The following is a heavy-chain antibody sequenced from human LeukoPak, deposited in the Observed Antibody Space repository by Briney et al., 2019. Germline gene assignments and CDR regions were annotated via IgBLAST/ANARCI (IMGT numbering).Heavy chain of an antibody. CDR2: INPSSGGT. D-gene: IGHD3-22*01. CDR3: ARDYDSSGYGDY. J-gene: IGHJ4*02. Sequence: ASVKVSCKASGYTFTSYYMHWVRQAPGQGLEWMGWINPSSGGTNYAQKFQGRVTMTRDTSISTAYMELSRLRSDDTAVYYCARDYDSSGYGDYWGQGTLVTVSS. CDR1: GYTFTSYY. V-gene: IGHV1-2*02.